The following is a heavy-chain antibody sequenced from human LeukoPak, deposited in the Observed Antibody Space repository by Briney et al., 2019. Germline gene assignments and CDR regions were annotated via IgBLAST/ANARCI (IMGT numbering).Heavy chain of an antibody. D-gene: IGHD1-26*01. Sequence: PGESLKISCKGSGYSFTSYWISWVRQMPGKGLEWMGRIDPSDSYTNYSPSFQGHVTISADKSISTAYLQWSSLKASDTAMYYCARQEGATDYFDYWGQGTLGTVSS. CDR1: GYSFTSYW. CDR3: ARQEGATDYFDY. J-gene: IGHJ4*02. V-gene: IGHV5-10-1*01. CDR2: IDPSDSYT.